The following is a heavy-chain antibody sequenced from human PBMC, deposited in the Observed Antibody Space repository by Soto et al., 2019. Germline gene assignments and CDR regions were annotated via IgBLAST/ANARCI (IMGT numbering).Heavy chain of an antibody. CDR3: ARDGYGPGYEVYFDY. CDR2: IIPILGIA. J-gene: IGHJ4*02. V-gene: IGHV1-69*08. CDR1: GGTFSSYT. D-gene: IGHD3-10*01. Sequence: QVQLVQSGAEEKKRASSVKVSCKASGGTFSSYTISWVRQAPGQGLEWMGRIIPILGIANYAQKFQGRVTITADKSTSTAYMELSSLRSEDTAVYYCARDGYGPGYEVYFDYWRQGTLVTVSS.